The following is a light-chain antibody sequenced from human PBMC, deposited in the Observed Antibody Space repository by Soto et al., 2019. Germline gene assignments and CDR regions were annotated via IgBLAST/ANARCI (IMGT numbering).Light chain of an antibody. CDR1: QNVYNN. V-gene: IGKV3-15*01. CDR2: DAS. Sequence: EIVMTQSPAPLSVSPGEGATLSCKASQNVYNNLAWYQQRPGQPPRLLIYDASTRATGISARFSGSGYGTEFTLAISSLQSEDFAVYFCQQSRNWPLTFGGGTKVEIK. CDR3: QQSRNWPLT. J-gene: IGKJ4*02.